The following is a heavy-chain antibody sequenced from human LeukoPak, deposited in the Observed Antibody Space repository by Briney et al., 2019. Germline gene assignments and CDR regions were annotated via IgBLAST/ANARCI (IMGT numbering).Heavy chain of an antibody. V-gene: IGHV4-4*07. CDR1: GGSVSSHY. CDR3: ANSISMDFEY. D-gene: IGHD2/OR15-2a*01. Sequence: SETLSLTCTVSGGSVSSHYWNWIRQPPGKGLEWIGRIYNSGTTNYNPSLESRGTISIDRSKNQFSLKLTSVTAADTAVYYCANSISMDFEYWGQGTLVTVSS. CDR2: IYNSGTT. J-gene: IGHJ4*02.